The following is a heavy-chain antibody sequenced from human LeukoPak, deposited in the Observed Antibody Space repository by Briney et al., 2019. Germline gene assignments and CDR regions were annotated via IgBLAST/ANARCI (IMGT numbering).Heavy chain of an antibody. Sequence: PGGSLRLSCAVSGFTVGSNYMTWVRQAPGKGLEWVSVIYSGGSIYYADSVKGRFTISRDISKNTVDLQLKSLRAEDTAVYYCASGKETSMAQGYWGQGNLVTVSS. J-gene: IGHJ4*02. CDR1: GFTVGSNY. CDR2: IYSGGSI. D-gene: IGHD5-18*01. V-gene: IGHV3-53*01. CDR3: ASGKETSMAQGY.